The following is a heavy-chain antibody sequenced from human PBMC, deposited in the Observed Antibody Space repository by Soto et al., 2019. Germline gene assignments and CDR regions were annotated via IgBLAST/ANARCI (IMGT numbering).Heavy chain of an antibody. CDR3: ARVGDSSGWYHFDL. CDR2: MSSEHGNT. J-gene: IGHJ4*02. V-gene: IGHV1-18*03. Sequence: QVQLVQSGAEVKKPGASVRVSCKASGYTFTRSGISWVRQAPGQGLEWMGWMSSEHGNTNYAQNLQGRITMTTDTSSSTAYMDLRSLRSYDMAVYYCARVGDSSGWYHFDLWGRGTLVTVSS. CDR1: GYTFTRSG. D-gene: IGHD6-19*01.